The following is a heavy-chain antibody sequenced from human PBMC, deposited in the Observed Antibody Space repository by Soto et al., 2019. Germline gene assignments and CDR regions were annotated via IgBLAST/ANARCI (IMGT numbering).Heavy chain of an antibody. Sequence: PGGSLRLSCAASGFTFSSYAMSWVRQAPGKGLEWVSAISGSGGSTYYADSVKGRFTISRDNSKNTLNLQMNSLRAEDTAVYYYAKHPYYDILTGGIDYWGQGTLVTVSS. D-gene: IGHD3-9*01. CDR2: ISGSGGST. J-gene: IGHJ4*02. CDR3: AKHPYYDILTGGIDY. CDR1: GFTFSSYA. V-gene: IGHV3-23*01.